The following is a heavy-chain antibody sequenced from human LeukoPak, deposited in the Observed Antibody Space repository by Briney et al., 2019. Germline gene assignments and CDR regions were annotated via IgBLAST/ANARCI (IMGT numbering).Heavy chain of an antibody. CDR1: GGSISSSYY. V-gene: IGHV4-4*07. CDR3: AREGSSSRIMDV. Sequence: SETLSLTCTVSGGSISSSYYWSWIRQPAGKGLEWIGRVYTSGSTNYNPSLKSRVTISVDTSKNQFSLKLSSVTAADTAVYYCAREGSSSRIMDVWGKGTTVTVSS. CDR2: VYTSGST. J-gene: IGHJ6*03. D-gene: IGHD6-13*01.